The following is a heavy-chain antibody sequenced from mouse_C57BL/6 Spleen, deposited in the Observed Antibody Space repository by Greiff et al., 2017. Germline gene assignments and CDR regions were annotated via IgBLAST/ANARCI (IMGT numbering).Heavy chain of an antibody. V-gene: IGHV1-64*01. CDR3: ERGGWDFDY. CDR2: IHPNSGST. D-gene: IGHD1-1*02. J-gene: IGHJ2*01. Sequence: QVQLQQPGAELVKPGASVKLSCKASGYTFTSYWMHWVKQRPGQGLEWIGMIHPNSGSTNYNEKFKSKATLTVDKSSSTAYMELSSLTSAESAVYYCERGGWDFDYWGQGTTLTVSS. CDR1: GYTFTSYW.